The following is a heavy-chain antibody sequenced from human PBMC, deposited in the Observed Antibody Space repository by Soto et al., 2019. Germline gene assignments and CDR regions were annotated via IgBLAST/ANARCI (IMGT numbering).Heavy chain of an antibody. CDR3: AATMRGYFDY. D-gene: IGHD3-16*01. J-gene: IGHJ4*02. CDR2: ISYDGSNK. V-gene: IGHV3-30*03. CDR1: GFTFSSYG. Sequence: QVQLVESGGGVVQPGRSLRLSCAASGFTFSSYGMHWFRQAPGKGLEWVAVISYDGSNKYYADSVKGRFTISRDNSKNTLYLQMNSLRAEDTAVYYCAATMRGYFDYWGQGTLVTVSS.